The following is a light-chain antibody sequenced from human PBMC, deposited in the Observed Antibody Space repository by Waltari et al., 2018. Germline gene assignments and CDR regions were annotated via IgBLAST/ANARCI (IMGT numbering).Light chain of an antibody. CDR1: NIGSQS. Sequence: SYVLPQPPSVSVAPGQTARITCDRLNIGSQSVPWYQQKEGQAPVLVVYDDDDRPSGIPERFSGSNSENTATLTISRVEAGDEADYYCQVWDSSSDYWVFGGGTKLTVL. V-gene: IGLV3-21*02. CDR2: DDD. CDR3: QVWDSSSDYWV. J-gene: IGLJ3*02.